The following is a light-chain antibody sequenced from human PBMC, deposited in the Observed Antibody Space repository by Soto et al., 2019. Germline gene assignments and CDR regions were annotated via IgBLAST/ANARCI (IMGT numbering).Light chain of an antibody. CDR2: GTS. Sequence: EIVLTQSPDTLPLSPGEGATLSCRASQSVDTKYLAWAQQKPGQAPRLLIYGTSTRATGVQDRFSGSGSGTDFTLNITRLEAEDFAVYYCPQYGTSPLTFGQGPRLETK. CDR1: QSVDTKY. J-gene: IGKJ5*01. V-gene: IGKV3-20*01. CDR3: PQYGTSPLT.